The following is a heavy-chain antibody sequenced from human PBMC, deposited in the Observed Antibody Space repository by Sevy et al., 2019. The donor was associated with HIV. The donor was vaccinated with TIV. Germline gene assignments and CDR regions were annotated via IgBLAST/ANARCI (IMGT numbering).Heavy chain of an antibody. D-gene: IGHD3-16*01. CDR2: ISGSGGAT. CDR3: GKGDRTFYGMDV. J-gene: IGHJ6*02. CDR1: GFTFARYA. V-gene: IGHV3-23*01. Sequence: GGSLRLSCAASGFTFARYAMNWVRQAPGKGLEWVSAISGSGGATYYAESVEGRFTISRDNSRETLYVQMNSLRVEDTAVYYCGKGDRTFYGMDVWGQGTTVTVSS.